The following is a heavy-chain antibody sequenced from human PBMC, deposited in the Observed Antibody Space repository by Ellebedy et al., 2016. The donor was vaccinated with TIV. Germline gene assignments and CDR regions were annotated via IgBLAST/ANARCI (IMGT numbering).Heavy chain of an antibody. CDR2: IKSKTDGGTT. CDR1: RFTFSNAW. V-gene: IGHV3-15*01. CDR3: TMEDVRGISLTYYGMDV. J-gene: IGHJ6*02. D-gene: IGHD3-10*01. Sequence: GGSLRLXXAASRFTFSNAWMNWVRQAPGKGLEWVGRIKSKTDGGTTDYAAPVKGRFTISRDDSKNTLYLQMNSLKTEDTAVYYCTMEDVRGISLTYYGMDVWGQGTTVTVSS.